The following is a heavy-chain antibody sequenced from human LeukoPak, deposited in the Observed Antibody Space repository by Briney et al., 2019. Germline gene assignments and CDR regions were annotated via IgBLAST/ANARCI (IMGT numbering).Heavy chain of an antibody. D-gene: IGHD5-12*01. V-gene: IGHV4-34*01. CDR3: AREGATIGFDA. CDR2: INHSGST. Sequence: SETLSLTCAVYGGSFSGYYWSWVRQPPGKGLEWIGEINHSGSTNYNPSLKSRVTISVDTSKNQFSLKLSSVTAADTAVYYCAREGATIGFDAWGQGTLGTVS. CDR1: GGSFSGYY. J-gene: IGHJ5*02.